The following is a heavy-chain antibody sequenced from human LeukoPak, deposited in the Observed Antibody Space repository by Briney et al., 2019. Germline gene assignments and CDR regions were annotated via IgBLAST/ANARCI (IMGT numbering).Heavy chain of an antibody. D-gene: IGHD5-12*01. Sequence: GGSLRLSCTASGFTFSSYWMSWVRQTPEKGLEWVANIKQDGSEKVYVDSVKGRFTISRDNAKNSPYLQMNSLRAEDTAVYYCARDSRGVATTQDYWGQGTLVTASS. V-gene: IGHV3-7*01. J-gene: IGHJ4*02. CDR1: GFTFSSYW. CDR2: IKQDGSEK. CDR3: ARDSRGVATTQDY.